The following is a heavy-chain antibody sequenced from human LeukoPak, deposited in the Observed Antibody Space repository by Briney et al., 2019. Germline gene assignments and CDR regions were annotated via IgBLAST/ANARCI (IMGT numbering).Heavy chain of an antibody. J-gene: IGHJ4*02. CDR3: AREDSSGCLDY. V-gene: IGHV1-69*05. CDR1: GGTFSSYA. D-gene: IGHD6-19*01. CDR2: IIPIFGTA. Sequence: SVKVSCKASGGTFSSYAISWVRQAPGQGLEWMGRIIPIFGTANYARKFQGRVTITTDESTSTAYMGLSSLRSEDTAVYYCAREDSSGCLDYWGQRTLVTVSS.